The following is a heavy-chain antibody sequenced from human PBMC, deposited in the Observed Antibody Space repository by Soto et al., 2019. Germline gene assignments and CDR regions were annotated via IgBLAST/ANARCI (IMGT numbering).Heavy chain of an antibody. CDR3: ARGSHVGITFGGVIARRGYYFDY. D-gene: IGHD3-16*02. J-gene: IGHJ4*02. CDR1: GGSFSGYY. Sequence: SETLSLTCAVYGGSFSGYYWSWIRQPPGKGLEWIGEINHSGSTNYNPSLKSRVTISVDTSKNQFSLKLSSVTAADTAVYYCARGSHVGITFGGVIARRGYYFDYWGQGTLVTVSS. V-gene: IGHV4-34*01. CDR2: INHSGST.